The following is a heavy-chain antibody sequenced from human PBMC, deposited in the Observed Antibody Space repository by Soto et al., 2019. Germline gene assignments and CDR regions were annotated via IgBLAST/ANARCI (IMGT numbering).Heavy chain of an antibody. J-gene: IGHJ5*02. CDR2: IYYSGST. Sequence: SETLSLTCTVSGGSISSSSYYWGWIRQPPGKGLEWIGSIYYSGSTYYNPSLKSRVTISVDTSKNQFSLKLSSVTAADTAVYYCAGVAATIPWFDPWGQGTLVTVS. D-gene: IGHD2-15*01. V-gene: IGHV4-39*01. CDR3: AGVAATIPWFDP. CDR1: GGSISSSSYY.